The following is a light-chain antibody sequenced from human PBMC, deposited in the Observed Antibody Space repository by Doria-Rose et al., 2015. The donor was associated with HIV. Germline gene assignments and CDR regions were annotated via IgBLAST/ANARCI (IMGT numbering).Light chain of an antibody. CDR2: DGS. CDR3: QQCGTSWT. J-gene: IGKJ1*01. CDR1: QSFSSTY. V-gene: IGKV3-20*01. Sequence: TQSPGTLSLSPGERATLSCRASQSFSSTYLAWYQQKPGRAPSLLIYDGSTRATGIPDRFSASGSGTDFTLTINRLEPEDFALYYCQQCGTSWTFGQGTKVEI.